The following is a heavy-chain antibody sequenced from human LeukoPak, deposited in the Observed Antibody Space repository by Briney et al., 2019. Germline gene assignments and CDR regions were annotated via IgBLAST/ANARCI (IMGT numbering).Heavy chain of an antibody. J-gene: IGHJ4*02. D-gene: IGHD1-26*01. CDR1: GVSISSSSCY. CDR2: IYNTGSS. CDR3: ASLRPPVVGATWVDY. Sequence: SETLSLTCTVSGVSISSSSCYWGWIRQPPGKGLEWIGSIYNTGSSYYNPSLKSRGTISVDTSKNQFSLGLRSVTAADTAVYYCASLRPPVVGATWVDYWGQGILVTVSS. V-gene: IGHV4-39*01.